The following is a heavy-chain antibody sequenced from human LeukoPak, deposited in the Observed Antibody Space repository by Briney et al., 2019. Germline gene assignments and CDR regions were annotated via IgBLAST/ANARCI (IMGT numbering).Heavy chain of an antibody. V-gene: IGHV4-34*01. CDR1: GGSLSGYY. CDR3: ARGATTADY. J-gene: IGHJ4*02. CDR2: INHSGST. D-gene: IGHD4-17*01. Sequence: SETLSLTCAVYGGSLSGYYWSWIRQPPGKGLEWIGEINHSGSTNYNPSLKSRVTISVDTSKNQFSLKLSSVTAADTAVYYCARGATTADYWGQGTLVTVSS.